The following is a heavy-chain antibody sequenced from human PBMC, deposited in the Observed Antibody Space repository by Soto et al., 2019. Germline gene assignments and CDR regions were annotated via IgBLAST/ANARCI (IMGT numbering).Heavy chain of an antibody. Sequence: EVQLVESGGGLVQPGGSLRLSCAASGFTFSSYDMHWVRQATGKGLEWVSAIDIAGNTYYPVSVRGRFTISRENATNSLYLQINTLRAGDTAVYYCAREGERGSGDSVDALDVWGQGTLVTVSS. CDR2: IDIAGNT. V-gene: IGHV3-13*01. CDR1: GFTFSSYD. CDR3: AREGERGSGDSVDALDV. D-gene: IGHD3-10*01. J-gene: IGHJ3*01.